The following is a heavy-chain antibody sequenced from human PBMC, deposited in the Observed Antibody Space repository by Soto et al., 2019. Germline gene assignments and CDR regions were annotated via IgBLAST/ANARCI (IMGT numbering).Heavy chain of an antibody. D-gene: IGHD4-17*01. J-gene: IGHJ4*02. CDR1: GFNFSRYC. CDR3: ARDPTASYGDSLLFDY. CDR2: IKEDGSEQ. V-gene: IGHV3-7*01. Sequence: EVQLVESGGGLVQPGGSLRLSCAASGFNFSRYCMSWVRQAPGKGLEWVANIKEDGSEQYYVDSVKGRFTIFRDNAKNSLSLQMNSLRAEDPAIYYCARDPTASYGDSLLFDYWGQGTRVIVSS.